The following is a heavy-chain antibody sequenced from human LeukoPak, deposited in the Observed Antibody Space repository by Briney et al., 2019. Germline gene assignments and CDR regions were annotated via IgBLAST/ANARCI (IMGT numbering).Heavy chain of an antibody. CDR2: NSGGST. J-gene: IGHJ4*02. D-gene: IGHD6-19*01. CDR1: GFTFSSYA. Sequence: GGSLRLSCAASGFTFSSYAVYWVRQASGKGLEWVSSNSGGSTYYADSVKGRFTISRDNSKNTLYLQMNSLRAEDTAVYYYAKDLGSSGWYIDYWGQGTLVTVSS. V-gene: IGHV3-23*01. CDR3: AKDLGSSGWYIDY.